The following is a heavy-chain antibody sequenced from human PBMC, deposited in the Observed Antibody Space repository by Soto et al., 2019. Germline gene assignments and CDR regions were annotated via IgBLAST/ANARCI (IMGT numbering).Heavy chain of an antibody. D-gene: IGHD3-10*01. CDR2: IKQDGSEK. J-gene: IGHJ4*02. V-gene: IGHV3-7*01. CDR1: GFTFSSYW. CDR3: ARAVLLLWFGERMKPLDY. Sequence: GGSLRLSCAASGFTFSSYWMSWVRQAPGKGLEWVANIKQDGSEKYYVDSVKGRFTISRDNAKNSLYLQMNSLRAEDTAVYYCARAVLLLWFGERMKPLDYWGQGTLVTVSS.